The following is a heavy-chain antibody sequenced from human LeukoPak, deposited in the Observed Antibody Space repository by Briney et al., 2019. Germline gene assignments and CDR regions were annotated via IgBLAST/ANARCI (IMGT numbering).Heavy chain of an antibody. CDR3: AKDWVSGSYTVDAFDI. D-gene: IGHD1-26*01. CDR2: ISGSGGST. V-gene: IGHV3-23*01. Sequence: GGSLRLSCAASGFTFSSYGMSWVRQAPGKGLEWVSAISGSGGSTYYADSVKGRFTISRDNSKNTLYLQMNSLRAEDTAVYYCAKDWVSGSYTVDAFDIWGQGTMVTVSS. J-gene: IGHJ3*02. CDR1: GFTFSSYG.